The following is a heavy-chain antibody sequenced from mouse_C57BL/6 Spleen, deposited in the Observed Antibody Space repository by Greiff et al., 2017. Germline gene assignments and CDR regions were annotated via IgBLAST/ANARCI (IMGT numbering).Heavy chain of an antibody. CDR2: IHPSDSDT. V-gene: IGHV1-74*01. CDR1: GYTFTSYW. J-gene: IGHJ3*01. CDR3: AIAEDYVGGFAY. Sequence: QVQLQQPGAELVKPGASVTVSCKASGYTFTSYWMHWVKQRPGQGLEWIGRIHPSDSDTNYNQKFKGKATLTVAKSSSTAYIQHSSLTSEDSAVYYCAIAEDYVGGFAYWGQGTLVTVAA. D-gene: IGHD2-4*01.